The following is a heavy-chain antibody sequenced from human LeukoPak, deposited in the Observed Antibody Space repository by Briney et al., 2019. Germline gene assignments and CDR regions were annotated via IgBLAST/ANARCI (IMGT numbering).Heavy chain of an antibody. Sequence: SETLSLTCAVSGASISSGNYFWSWVRHHPRKGLEWIGYIFYSGNSRYTPSLKSRVIISVDTSKNQFSLKLTSVTAADTAVYYCARGGGYFDYWGQGTLVTVSS. CDR3: ARGGGYFDY. CDR2: IFYSGNS. D-gene: IGHD3-16*01. J-gene: IGHJ4*02. V-gene: IGHV4-31*11. CDR1: GASISSGNYF.